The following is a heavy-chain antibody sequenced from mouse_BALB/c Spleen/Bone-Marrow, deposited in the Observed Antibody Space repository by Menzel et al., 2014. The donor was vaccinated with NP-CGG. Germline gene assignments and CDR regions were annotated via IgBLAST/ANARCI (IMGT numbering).Heavy chain of an antibody. D-gene: IGHD2-1*01. V-gene: IGHV1-61*01. J-gene: IGHJ3*01. Sequence: QAQLQQSGTEVVRPGASVKLSCKASGYSFTTYWMNWVKQRLGQGLEWIGMIHPSDSETRLNQKFKDKATLTVDKSSSTAYMQLNSPTSEDSAVYYCAREKVYYGISWFAYWGQGTLVTVSA. CDR1: GYSFTTYW. CDR3: AREKVYYGISWFAY. CDR2: IHPSDSET.